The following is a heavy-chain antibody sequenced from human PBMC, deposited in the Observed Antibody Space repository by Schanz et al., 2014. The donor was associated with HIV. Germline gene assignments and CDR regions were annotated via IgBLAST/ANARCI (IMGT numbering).Heavy chain of an antibody. CDR1: GFTFSTSW. J-gene: IGHJ6*02. CDR3: AREASLEWLYVVDV. CDR2: ISSDGSST. V-gene: IGHV3-74*01. Sequence: VQLVESGGGVVQPGRSLRLSCAASGFTFSTSWMHWVRQAPGKGLVWVSRISSDGSSTSYADSVKGRFTISRDNAKNTLYLQTNSLRGEDTAVYYCAREASLEWLYVVDVWGQGTTVTVSS. D-gene: IGHD3-3*01.